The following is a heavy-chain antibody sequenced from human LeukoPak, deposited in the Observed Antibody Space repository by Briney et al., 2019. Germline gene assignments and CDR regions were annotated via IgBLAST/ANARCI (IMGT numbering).Heavy chain of an antibody. CDR1: GFTFSSYA. V-gene: IGHV3-23*01. CDR2: VTASAGNT. D-gene: IGHD3-10*01. J-gene: IGHJ6*02. CDR3: AKGDYYGSGSFFKNGMDV. Sequence: GGSLRLSCAASGFTFSSYAMSWVRQAPGKGLEWVSAVTASAGNTYYADSVKGRFTISRDNSKNTLYLQVTSLRAEDTAVYYCAKGDYYGSGSFFKNGMDVWGQGTTITVSS.